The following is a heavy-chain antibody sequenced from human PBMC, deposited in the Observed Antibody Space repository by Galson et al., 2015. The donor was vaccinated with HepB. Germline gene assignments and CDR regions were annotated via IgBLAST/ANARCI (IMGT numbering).Heavy chain of an antibody. CDR2: IKPDGSEK. Sequence: SLRLSCAVSGFTFTTNWMTWVRQAPGKGLEWVASIKPDGSEKNYVGSVMGRFTISRDNAKNSLYLQMNTLGAEDTAIYFCATDLNWGSHWGQGILVTVSS. CDR1: GFTFTTNW. J-gene: IGHJ4*02. D-gene: IGHD7-27*01. V-gene: IGHV3-7*03. CDR3: ATDLNWGSH.